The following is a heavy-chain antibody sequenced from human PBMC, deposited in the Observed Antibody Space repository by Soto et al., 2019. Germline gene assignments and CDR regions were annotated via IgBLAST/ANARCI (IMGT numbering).Heavy chain of an antibody. CDR3: VRHPPSLSYYYDSSGPYDY. CDR1: EYSFTSYW. Sequence: GESLKISCKGSEYSFTSYWISWVRQMPGKGLEWMGRIDPSDSYTNYSPSFQGHVTISADKSISTAYLQWSSLKASDTAMYYCVRHPPSLSYYYDSSGPYDYWGQGTLVTVSS. CDR2: IDPSDSYT. J-gene: IGHJ4*02. V-gene: IGHV5-10-1*01. D-gene: IGHD3-22*01.